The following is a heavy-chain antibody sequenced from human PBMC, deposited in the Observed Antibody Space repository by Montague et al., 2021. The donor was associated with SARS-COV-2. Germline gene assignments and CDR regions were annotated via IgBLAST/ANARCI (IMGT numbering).Heavy chain of an antibody. CDR1: GGSISSTSYY. Sequence: SETLSLTCTVSGGSISSTSYYWGWIRQPPGKGLEWIGSISYSGGTYYESSLKSRVTISVDTSKNQFSLRLSSVTAADTAVYYCARHITGSGNAFDIWGQGTMVTVSS. CDR2: ISYSGGT. V-gene: IGHV4-39*01. D-gene: IGHD3-10*01. J-gene: IGHJ3*02. CDR3: ARHITGSGNAFDI.